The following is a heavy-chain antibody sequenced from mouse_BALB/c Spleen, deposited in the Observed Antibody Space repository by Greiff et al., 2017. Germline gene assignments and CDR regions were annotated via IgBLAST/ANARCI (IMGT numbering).Heavy chain of an antibody. D-gene: IGHD2-4*01. J-gene: IGHJ3*01. CDR1: GFTFSSYT. CDR3: TRGDDYDPFAY. Sequence: EVHLVESGGGLVKPGGSLKLSCAASGFTFSSYTMSWVRQTPEKRLEWVATISSGGSYTYYPDSVKGRFTISRDNAKNTLYLQMSSLKSEDTAMYYCTRGDDYDPFAYWGQGTLVTVSA. V-gene: IGHV5-6-4*01. CDR2: ISSGGSYT.